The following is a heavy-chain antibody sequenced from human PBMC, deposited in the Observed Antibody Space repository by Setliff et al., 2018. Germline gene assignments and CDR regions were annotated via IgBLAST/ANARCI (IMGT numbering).Heavy chain of an antibody. Sequence: ASVKVSCKASGYTFARYYMYWLRQAPGQGPEWMGIINIGGGSASYAQKLQGRVTITMDTPATTVYMEVTSLRSEDTAVYYCARGGEYCDGVSCFSYNWFDMWGQGTLVTVSS. CDR1: GYTFARYY. CDR3: ARGGEYCDGVSCFSYNWFDM. D-gene: IGHD2-21*01. J-gene: IGHJ5*02. CDR2: INIGGGSA. V-gene: IGHV1-46*04.